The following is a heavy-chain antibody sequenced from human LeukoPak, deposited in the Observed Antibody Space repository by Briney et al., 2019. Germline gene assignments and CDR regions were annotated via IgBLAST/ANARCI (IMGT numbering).Heavy chain of an antibody. CDR2: IYTSGST. CDR1: GGSISSGSYY. Sequence: SQTLSLTCTVSGGSISSGSYYWRWIRQPAGKGLEWIGRIYTSGSTNYNPSLKSRVTISVDTSKNQFSLKLSSVTAADTAVYYCARFGAAGPGNWFDPWGQGTLVTVSS. V-gene: IGHV4-61*02. D-gene: IGHD6-13*01. J-gene: IGHJ5*02. CDR3: ARFGAAGPGNWFDP.